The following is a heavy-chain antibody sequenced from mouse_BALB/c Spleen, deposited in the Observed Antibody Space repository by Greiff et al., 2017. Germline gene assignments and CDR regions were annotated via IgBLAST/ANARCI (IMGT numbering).Heavy chain of an antibody. J-gene: IGHJ4*01. CDR1: GFAFSSYD. Sequence: EVQVVESGGGLVKPGGSLKLSCAASGFAFSSYDMSWVRQTPEKRLEWVAYISSGGGSTYYPDTVKGRFTISRDNAKNTLYLQMSSLKSEDTAMYYCARHDYGRYYAMDYWGQGTSVTVSS. D-gene: IGHD1-1*01. V-gene: IGHV5-12-1*01. CDR2: ISSGGGST. CDR3: ARHDYGRYYAMDY.